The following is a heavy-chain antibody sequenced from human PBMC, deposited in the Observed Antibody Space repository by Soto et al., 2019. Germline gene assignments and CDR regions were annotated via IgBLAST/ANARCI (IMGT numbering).Heavy chain of an antibody. D-gene: IGHD3-22*01. V-gene: IGHV1-18*01. J-gene: IGHJ4*02. CDR2: ISAYNGNT. CDR1: GYTFTSYG. CDR3: ARAGDYYDSSGYFSSKIFDY. Sequence: ASVKVSCKASGYTFTSYGISWVRQAPGQGLEWMGWISAYNGNTNYAQKLQGRVTMTTDTSTSTAYMELRSLRSEDTAVYYCARAGDYYDSSGYFSSKIFDYWGQGTLVTVSS.